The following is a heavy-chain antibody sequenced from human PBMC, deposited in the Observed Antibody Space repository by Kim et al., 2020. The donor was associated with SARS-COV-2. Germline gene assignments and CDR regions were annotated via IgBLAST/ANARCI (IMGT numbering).Heavy chain of an antibody. CDR3: ARVDDSSGNYYRLLSYFQH. CDR1: GGSISSSSYY. J-gene: IGHJ1*01. V-gene: IGHV4-39*07. CDR2: IYYSGRT. D-gene: IGHD3-22*01. Sequence: SETLSLTCTVSGGSISSSSYYWGWIRQRPGKGLEWIGSIYYSGRTYYNPSLKSRVTISVDTSKNQFSLKLSSVTAADTAVYYCARVDDSSGNYYRLLSYFQHWGQGTLVTVSS.